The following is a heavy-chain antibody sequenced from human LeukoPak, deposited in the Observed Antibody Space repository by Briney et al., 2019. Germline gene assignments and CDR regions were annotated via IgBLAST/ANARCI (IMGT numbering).Heavy chain of an antibody. CDR2: INPDSGNT. CDR3: ARGGMIRGMIRKQGQGWLDP. CDR1: GYTFTSYD. D-gene: IGHD3-10*01. Sequence: GASVKVSCKASGYTFTSYDINWVRQAPGKGLEWMGWINPDSGNTLYAPKFQGRVTMTTNPSITTAYMELRSLRSEDTAVYYCARGGMIRGMIRKQGQGWLDPSGQGTLVTVSP. J-gene: IGHJ5*02. V-gene: IGHV1-8*01.